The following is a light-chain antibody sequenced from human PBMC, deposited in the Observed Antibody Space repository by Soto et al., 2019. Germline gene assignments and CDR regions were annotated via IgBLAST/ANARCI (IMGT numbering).Light chain of an antibody. CDR2: AAS. V-gene: IGKV1-39*01. CDR3: QKSYSTPIT. J-gene: IGKJ5*01. CDR1: QSISSY. Sequence: DIQMTQSPSSLSTSVGDRVTLTCSASQSISSYLNWYQQKPGKAPKLLIYAASSLQSGVPSRFSGSGSGTDFTLTISSLQPEEFATYYCQKSYSTPITFGQGTRLEIK.